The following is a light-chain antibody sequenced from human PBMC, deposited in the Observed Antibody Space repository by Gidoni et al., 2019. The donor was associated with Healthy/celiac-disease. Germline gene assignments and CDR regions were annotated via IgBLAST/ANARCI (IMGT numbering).Light chain of an antibody. CDR1: QSVSSN. Sequence: EIVMTQSPATLSVSPGERATLSCRASQSVSSNLAWYQQKPGQAPRLLIYAASTRATGIPARFSGSGSGTEFTLPISSLQSEDFAVYYCQQYNNWPLFGPGTKVDIK. CDR3: QQYNNWPL. V-gene: IGKV3-15*01. CDR2: AAS. J-gene: IGKJ3*01.